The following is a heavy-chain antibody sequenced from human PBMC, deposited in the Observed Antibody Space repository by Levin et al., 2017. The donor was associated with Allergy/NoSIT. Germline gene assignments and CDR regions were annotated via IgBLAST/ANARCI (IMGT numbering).Heavy chain of an antibody. Sequence: SETLSLTCAVSGYSISSGYYWGWIRQPPGKGLEWIGSIYHSGSTYYNPSLKSRVTISVDTSKNQFSLKLSSVTAADTAVYYCARSVGDYVFDYWGQGTLVTVSS. CDR2: IYHSGST. V-gene: IGHV4-38-2*01. CDR3: ARSVGDYVFDY. D-gene: IGHD4-17*01. J-gene: IGHJ4*02. CDR1: GYSISSGYY.